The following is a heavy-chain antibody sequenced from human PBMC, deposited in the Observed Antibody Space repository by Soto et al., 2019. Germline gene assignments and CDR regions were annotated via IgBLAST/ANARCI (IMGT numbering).Heavy chain of an antibody. Sequence: AQTLSLTCTVSGGSINYSYWTWIRQPPGKGLEWIGYISYTGSANYNASLKSRLTISVDTSKNQFSLKLSSVTAADTALYYCERVNYGDYYYGMDVWGQGTTVTVSS. CDR3: ERVNYGDYYYGMDV. J-gene: IGHJ6*02. D-gene: IGHD4-17*01. V-gene: IGHV4-59*01. CDR1: GGSINYSY. CDR2: ISYTGSA.